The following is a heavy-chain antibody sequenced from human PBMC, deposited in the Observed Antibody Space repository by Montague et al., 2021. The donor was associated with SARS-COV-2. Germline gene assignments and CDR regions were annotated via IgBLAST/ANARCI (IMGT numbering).Heavy chain of an antibody. D-gene: IGHD6-13*01. CDR2: ISDSGRT. V-gene: IGHV4-59*13. Sequence: SENLSLTCTVSGDSIRSYHWTWIRQPPGKGLEWIGRISDSGRTIXNPSLKSRVAISVDTSKNQFFLNLRSMVAADTAIYYCTRDRGIAAADNYCYGMDVWGPGTTVTVSS. CDR3: TRDRGIAAADNYCYGMDV. J-gene: IGHJ6*02. CDR1: GDSIRSYH.